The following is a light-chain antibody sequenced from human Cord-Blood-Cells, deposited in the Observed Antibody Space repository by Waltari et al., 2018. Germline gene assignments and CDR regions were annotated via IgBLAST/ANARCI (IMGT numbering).Light chain of an antibody. Sequence: QSALTQPASVSGSPGQSITISCTGTSSDVGGYNYVSWYQQYPGKAPKLRIYDVSNRPSGVSNRFSGSKSGNTASLTISGLQAEDEADYYCSSYTSSSTLYVFGTGTKVTVL. V-gene: IGLV2-14*01. CDR1: SSDVGGYNY. CDR3: SSYTSSSTLYV. CDR2: DVS. J-gene: IGLJ1*01.